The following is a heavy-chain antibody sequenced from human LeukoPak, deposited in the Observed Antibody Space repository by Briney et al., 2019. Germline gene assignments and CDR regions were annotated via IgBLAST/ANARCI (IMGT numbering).Heavy chain of an antibody. Sequence: GRSLRLSCAAAGFTFSDYTMNWVRQAPGKGREWVSSISSSGNYKYHADSVKGRFNISRDNAKNSLYLQMNSLRAEDTAVYYCARLGTGGTKPFDYWGKGTLVTVSS. D-gene: IGHD3-16*01. CDR1: GFTFSDYT. CDR3: ARLGTGGTKPFDY. V-gene: IGHV3-21*01. J-gene: IGHJ4*02. CDR2: ISSSGNYK.